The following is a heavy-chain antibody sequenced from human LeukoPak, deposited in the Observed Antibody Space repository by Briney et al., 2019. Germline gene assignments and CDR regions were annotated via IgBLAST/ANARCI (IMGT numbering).Heavy chain of an antibody. CDR1: GYTFTGYY. J-gene: IGHJ4*02. V-gene: IGHV1-2*02. CDR2: INAYNGGT. CDR3: ARDQNFHGSGGYYGIDC. D-gene: IGHD3-22*01. Sequence: EASVKVSCKASGYTFTGYYIHWVRQAPGQGLEWIGWINAYNGGTNYAQKFQDRVTMTRDTSISTAYMELRRLTSDDTAVYYCARDQNFHGSGGYYGIDCWGQGTLVTVSS.